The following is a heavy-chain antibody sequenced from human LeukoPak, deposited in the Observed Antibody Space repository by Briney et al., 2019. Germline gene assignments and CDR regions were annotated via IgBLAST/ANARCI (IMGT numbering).Heavy chain of an antibody. Sequence: PGGSLRLSCAASGFTFSSYWMSRVRQAPGKGLEWVANIKQDGSEKYYVDSVKGRFTISRDNAKNSLFLQMNSLRAEDTAVYFCASNDYRDEGIDSWGQGTLVTVSS. J-gene: IGHJ4*02. CDR3: ASNDYRDEGIDS. D-gene: IGHD4-17*01. CDR2: IKQDGSEK. CDR1: GFTFSSYW. V-gene: IGHV3-7*01.